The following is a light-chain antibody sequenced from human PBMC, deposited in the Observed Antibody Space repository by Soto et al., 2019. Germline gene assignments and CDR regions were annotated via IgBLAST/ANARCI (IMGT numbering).Light chain of an antibody. CDR3: CSYPSSSIRV. V-gene: IGLV2-14*01. Sequence: QSALTQPASVSGSPGQSITISCTGTSSDVGGYNHVSWYQQHPGKAPKLIIYEVRNRPSGVSNRLSGSKSGNTASLTISGLQADDEADYYCCSYPSSSIRVFGGGTK. CDR2: EVR. J-gene: IGLJ3*02. CDR1: SSDVGGYNH.